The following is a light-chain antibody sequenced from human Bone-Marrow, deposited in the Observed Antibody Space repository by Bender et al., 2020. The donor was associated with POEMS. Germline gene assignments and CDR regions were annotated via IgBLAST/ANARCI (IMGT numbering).Light chain of an antibody. CDR1: ALPKKY. CDR3: YSTDSSGNHRGV. J-gene: IGLJ3*02. CDR2: EEN. V-gene: IGLV3-10*01. Sequence: SYELTQPPSVSVSPGQTARITCSGDALPKKYAYWYQQRAGQAPVLLMYEENKRPTEIPERFSGSSSGTVATLTKTGAQVEDEAAYYYYSTDSSGNHRGVFGGGTNLTVL.